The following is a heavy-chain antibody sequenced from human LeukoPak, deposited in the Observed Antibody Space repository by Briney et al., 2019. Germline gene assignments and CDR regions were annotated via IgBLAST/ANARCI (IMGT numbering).Heavy chain of an antibody. CDR2: IDPSDSYT. Sequence: GESLRISCKGSGYSFTSYWISWGRQMPGKGLELMGRIDPSDSYTNYSPSFQGHVTISADKSISTAYLQWSSLKASDTAMYYCARQDSSSWYKRPFDYWGQGTLVTVSS. D-gene: IGHD6-13*01. J-gene: IGHJ4*02. CDR3: ARQDSSSWYKRPFDY. V-gene: IGHV5-10-1*01. CDR1: GYSFTSYW.